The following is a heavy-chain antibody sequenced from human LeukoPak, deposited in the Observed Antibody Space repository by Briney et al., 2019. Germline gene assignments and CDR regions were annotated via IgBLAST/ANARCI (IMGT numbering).Heavy chain of an antibody. D-gene: IGHD3-16*01. V-gene: IGHV4-61*02. CDR2: IYTSGST. J-gene: IGHJ3*02. CDR1: GGSISSGSYY. Sequence: PSETLSLTCTVSGGSISSGSYYWSWIRQPAGKGLEWIGRIYTSGSTNYNPSLKSRVTISVDTSKNQFSLKLSSVTAADTAVYCCARGYDYTDAFDIWGQGTMVTVSS. CDR3: ARGYDYTDAFDI.